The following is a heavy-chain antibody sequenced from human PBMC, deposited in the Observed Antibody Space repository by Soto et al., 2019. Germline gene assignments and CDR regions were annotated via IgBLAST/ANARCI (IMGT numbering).Heavy chain of an antibody. V-gene: IGHV3-21*01. CDR1: VFTFSSYS. CDR2: ISSSSSYI. CDR3: AREVTPIITMISHCFDY. J-gene: IGHJ4*02. D-gene: IGHD3-22*01. Sequence: GSLRLSCAASVFTFSSYSMNWVRQAPGKGLEWVSSISSSSSYIYYADSVKGRFTISRDNAKNSLYLQMNSLRAEDTAVYYCAREVTPIITMISHCFDYWGQGTLVTVSS.